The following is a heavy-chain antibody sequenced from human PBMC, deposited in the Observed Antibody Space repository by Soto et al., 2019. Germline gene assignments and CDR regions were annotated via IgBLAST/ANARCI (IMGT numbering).Heavy chain of an antibody. CDR2: ISSSSSYI. CDR3: ARTRGISAFDI. CDR1: GFTFSSYS. J-gene: IGHJ3*02. D-gene: IGHD2-21*01. V-gene: IGHV3-21*01. Sequence: GSLRLSCVASGFTFSSYSMNWVRQAPGKGLEWVSSISSSSSYIYYADSVKGRFTISRDNAKNSLYLQMNSLRAEDTAVYYCARTRGISAFDIWGQGTMVTVSS.